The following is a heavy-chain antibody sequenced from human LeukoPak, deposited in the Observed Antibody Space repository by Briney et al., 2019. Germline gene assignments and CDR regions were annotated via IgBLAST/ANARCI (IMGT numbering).Heavy chain of an antibody. V-gene: IGHV1-2*02. CDR3: ARDRVTGTTDY. J-gene: IGHJ4*02. Sequence: ASVKVSCKASGYTFTSYGISWVRQAPGQGLEWMGWINPNSGGTNYAQKFQGRVTMTRDTSISTAYMELSRLRSDDTAVYYCARDRVTGTTDYWGQGTLVTVSS. CDR2: INPNSGGT. D-gene: IGHD1-7*01. CDR1: GYTFTSYG.